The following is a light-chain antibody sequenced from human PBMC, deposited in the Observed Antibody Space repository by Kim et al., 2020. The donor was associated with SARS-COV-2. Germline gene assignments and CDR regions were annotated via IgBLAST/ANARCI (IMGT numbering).Light chain of an antibody. CDR1: NLVYEY. V-gene: IGLV3-1*01. J-gene: IGLJ1*01. CDR2: QDN. Sequence: ASVTSSVYNLVYEYVSGYRQQPGRSPVVVIYQDNQRPAGIPERFSGSTSGNTATLTISGTQAMDEADYYCQAWDSSTHNYVFGAGTKVTVL. CDR3: QAWDSSTHNYV.